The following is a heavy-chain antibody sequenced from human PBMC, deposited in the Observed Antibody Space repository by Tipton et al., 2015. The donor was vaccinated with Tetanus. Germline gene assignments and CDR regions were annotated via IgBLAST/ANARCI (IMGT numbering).Heavy chain of an antibody. CDR2: SWYDGTDK. CDR3: AREADCSGGSCFSGDFDT. D-gene: IGHD2-15*01. V-gene: IGHV3-33*01. J-gene: IGHJ4*02. Sequence: SLRLSCAASGFIFSSYVIHWVRQAPGKGLEWLAVSWYDGTDKYYADSVKGRFTISRDNSKNTLYLQMNSLRAEDTALYYCAREADCSGGSCFSGDFDTWGQGTQVTVSS. CDR1: GFIFSSYV.